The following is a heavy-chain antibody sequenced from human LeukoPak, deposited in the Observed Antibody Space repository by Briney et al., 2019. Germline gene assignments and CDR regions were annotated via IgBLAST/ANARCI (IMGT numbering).Heavy chain of an antibody. V-gene: IGHV3-23*01. CDR1: GFTFSSYA. CDR2: ISGSGGST. CDR3: AKDVLVYRVGSPFDY. J-gene: IGHJ4*02. Sequence: PGGSLRLSCAASGFTFSSYAMSWVRQAPGKGLEWVSAISGSGGSTYYADSVKGRFTISRDNSKNTLYPQMNSLRAEDTAVYYCAKDVLVYRVGSPFDYWGQGTLVTVSS. D-gene: IGHD3-3*02.